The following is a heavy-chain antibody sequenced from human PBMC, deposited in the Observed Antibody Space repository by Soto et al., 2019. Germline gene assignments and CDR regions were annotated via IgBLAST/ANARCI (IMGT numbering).Heavy chain of an antibody. Sequence: SETLSLTCTVSGGSISSYYWSWIRQPPGKGLEWIGYIYYSGSTNYNPSLKSRVTISVDTSKNQFSLKLSSVTAADTAVYYCARDRRFNWFDPWGQGTLVTVSS. J-gene: IGHJ5*02. CDR2: IYYSGST. CDR3: ARDRRFNWFDP. V-gene: IGHV4-59*01. D-gene: IGHD3-3*01. CDR1: GGSISSYY.